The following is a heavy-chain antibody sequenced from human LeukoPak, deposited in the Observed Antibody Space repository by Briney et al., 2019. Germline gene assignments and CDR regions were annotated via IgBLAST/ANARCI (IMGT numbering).Heavy chain of an antibody. D-gene: IGHD3-16*01. Sequence: SQTLSLTCTVSGGSISSDDYYWSWIRHPPGKGLEWIGYIYYSGTTYNNPSLKSRVTISVDTSKNQFSLKLSSVTAADTAVYYCARVESMGDYFDSWGQGTLVTVSS. V-gene: IGHV4-30-4*01. J-gene: IGHJ4*02. CDR2: IYYSGTT. CDR3: ARVESMGDYFDS. CDR1: GGSISSDDYY.